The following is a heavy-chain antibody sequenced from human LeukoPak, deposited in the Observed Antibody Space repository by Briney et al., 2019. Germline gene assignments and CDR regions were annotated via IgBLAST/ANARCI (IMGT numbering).Heavy chain of an antibody. CDR1: GFTFSSYA. CDR3: AKDINRGYSYGYNEDAFDI. CDR2: ISDSGGST. J-gene: IGHJ3*02. Sequence: PGGSLRLSCAASGFTFSSYAMTWVRQAPGKGLEWVSSISDSGGSTYDADSVKGRFTISRDNSKNTLHLQMNSLRAEDTAVYYCAKDINRGYSYGYNEDAFDIWGQGTMVTVSS. D-gene: IGHD5-18*01. V-gene: IGHV3-23*01.